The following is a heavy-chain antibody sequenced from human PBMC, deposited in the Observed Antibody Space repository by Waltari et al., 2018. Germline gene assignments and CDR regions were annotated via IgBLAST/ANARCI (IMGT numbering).Heavy chain of an antibody. J-gene: IGHJ6*02. CDR2: INHSGST. Sequence: QVQLQQWGAGLLKPSETLSLTCAVYGGSFSGYYWSWIRQPPGKGLEWIGEINHSGSTNYNPSLKSRVTISVDTSKNQFSLKLSSVTAADTAVYYCARGRRRYCSGGSCYTYYYGMDVWGQGTTVTVSS. CDR1: GGSFSGYY. D-gene: IGHD2-15*01. V-gene: IGHV4-34*01. CDR3: ARGRRRYCSGGSCYTYYYGMDV.